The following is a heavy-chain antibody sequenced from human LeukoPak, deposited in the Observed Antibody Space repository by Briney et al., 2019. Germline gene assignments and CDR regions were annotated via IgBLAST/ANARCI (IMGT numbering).Heavy chain of an antibody. J-gene: IGHJ3*02. CDR2: NYYSGST. Sequence: SETLSLTCTVSGGSISSSSYYWGWIRQPPGKGLEWIGSNYYSGSTYYNPSLKSRVTIFVDKSKNQFSLKLSSVTAADTAVYYCARRNVGHDAFDIWGQGTMVTVSS. V-gene: IGHV4-39*01. CDR1: GGSISSSSYY. CDR3: ARRNVGHDAFDI. D-gene: IGHD1-26*01.